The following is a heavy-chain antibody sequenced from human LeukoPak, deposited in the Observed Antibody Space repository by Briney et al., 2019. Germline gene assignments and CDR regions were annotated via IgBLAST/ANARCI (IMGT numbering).Heavy chain of an antibody. D-gene: IGHD1-26*01. CDR3: ARLYSGSFHFQH. CDR1: GGSISSYY. CDR2: IYYSGST. Sequence: SETLSLTCTVSGGSISSYYWSWIRQPPGKGLEWIGYIYYSGSTNYNPSLKSRVTISVDTSKNQFSLKLSSVTAADTAVYYCARLYSGSFHFQHWGQGTLVTVSS. V-gene: IGHV4-59*08. J-gene: IGHJ1*01.